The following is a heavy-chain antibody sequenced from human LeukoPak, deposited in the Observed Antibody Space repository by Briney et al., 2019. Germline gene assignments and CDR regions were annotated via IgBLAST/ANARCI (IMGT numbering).Heavy chain of an antibody. CDR3: ARQPPQYYGIDV. CDR2: IYTSGST. Sequence: PSATLALHFPVPGGLFSNYYWSWIRQPAGQGLEWIGRIYTSGSTNYNPSAKSRVTMSVDTSNHQFSLKRTAVTAADTAVYYCARQPPQYYGIDVWGQGTTVTVSS. V-gene: IGHV4-4*07. J-gene: IGHJ6*02. CDR1: GGLFSNYY. D-gene: IGHD1-14*01.